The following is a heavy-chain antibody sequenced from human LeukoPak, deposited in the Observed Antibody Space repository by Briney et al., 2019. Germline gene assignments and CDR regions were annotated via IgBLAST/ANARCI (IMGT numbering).Heavy chain of an antibody. Sequence: GASVKVSCKASGYTFTSYGISWVRQAPGQGLEWMGWISAYNGNTNYAQKLQGRVTMTTDTSTSTAYMELRSLRSDDTAVYYCARDREDIVVVPAAIPLYYYYYYYMDVWGKGTTVTVSS. V-gene: IGHV1-18*01. CDR2: ISAYNGNT. J-gene: IGHJ6*03. D-gene: IGHD2-2*02. CDR1: GYTFTSYG. CDR3: ARDREDIVVVPAAIPLYYYYYYYMDV.